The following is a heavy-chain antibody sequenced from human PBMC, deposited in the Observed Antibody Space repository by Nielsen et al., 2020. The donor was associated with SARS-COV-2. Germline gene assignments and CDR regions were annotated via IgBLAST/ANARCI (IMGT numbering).Heavy chain of an antibody. V-gene: IGHV3-33*08. CDR2: IWYDGSNK. CDR1: GFAFSRYV. Sequence: GESLKISCAASGFAFSRYVMHWVRQAPGKGLEWVAVIWYDGSNKYYADSVKGRFTISRDNSKNTLYLQMNSLRAEDTAVYYCAGELLWFGETVDYWGQGTLVTVSS. J-gene: IGHJ4*02. D-gene: IGHD3-10*01. CDR3: AGELLWFGETVDY.